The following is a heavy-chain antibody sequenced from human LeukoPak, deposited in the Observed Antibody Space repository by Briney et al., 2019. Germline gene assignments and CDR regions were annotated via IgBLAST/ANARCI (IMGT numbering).Heavy chain of an antibody. CDR3: ARDRENSGWYIYFDS. V-gene: IGHV3-30-3*01. D-gene: IGHD6-19*01. CDR1: GFSFNTYA. J-gene: IGHJ4*02. CDR2: ISYDGSNK. Sequence: QSGGSLRLSCAASGFSFNTYAMHWVRQAPGKGLEWVAVISYDGSNKHFADSVKGRFSISRDNSKNTLYLQMNSLRPDDTAMYYCARDRENSGWYIYFDSWGQGSLVTVSS.